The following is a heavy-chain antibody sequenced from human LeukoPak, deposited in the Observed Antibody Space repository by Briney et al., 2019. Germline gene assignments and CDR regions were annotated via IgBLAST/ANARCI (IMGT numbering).Heavy chain of an antibody. D-gene: IGHD2-2*01. CDR3: ARRRCSSTSCFFDY. Sequence: GGSLRLSCAASGFTFSSYWMSWVRQARGKGLEWVANIKQEGSEKYYVDSVKGRFTISRDNAKNSLYLQMNSLRAEDTAVYYCARRRCSSTSCFFDYWGQGTLVTVSS. CDR1: GFTFSSYW. V-gene: IGHV3-7*01. CDR2: IKQEGSEK. J-gene: IGHJ4*02.